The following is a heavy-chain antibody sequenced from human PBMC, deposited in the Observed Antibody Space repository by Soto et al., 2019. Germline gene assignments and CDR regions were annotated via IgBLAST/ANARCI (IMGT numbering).Heavy chain of an antibody. J-gene: IGHJ4*02. CDR1: GFTVGNNY. Sequence: GGSLRLSCAASGFTVGNNYMSWVRQAPGKGLEWVSLIYSTGTTKYADSVKGRFTVSRDNAKNTLYLQMNSLRAEDTAVYYCAKDGRGSESHYNSFSYWGQGXLVTVYS. CDR3: AKDGRGSESHYNSFSY. D-gene: IGHD3-10*01. CDR2: IYSTGTT. V-gene: IGHV3-53*01.